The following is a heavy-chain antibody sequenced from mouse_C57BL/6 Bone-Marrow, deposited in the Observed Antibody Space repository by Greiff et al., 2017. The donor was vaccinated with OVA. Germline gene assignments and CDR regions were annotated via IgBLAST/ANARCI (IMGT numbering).Heavy chain of an antibody. CDR1: GFTFSDYG. CDR2: ISPLAYSI. V-gene: IGHV5-15*04. Sequence: EVLLVESGGGLVQPGASLKLSCGASGFTFSDYGMAWVRQAPSQGLEWVAFISPLAYSIYYAETFTGRFTISRENAKNTMYLEMRSLRSEDKAMDYCARGEYYGSSYVDYWGQGTLVTVSA. D-gene: IGHD1-1*01. J-gene: IGHJ3*01. CDR3: ARGEYYGSSYVDY.